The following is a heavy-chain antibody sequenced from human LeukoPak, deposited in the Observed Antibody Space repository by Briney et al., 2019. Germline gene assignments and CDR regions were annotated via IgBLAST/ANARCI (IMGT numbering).Heavy chain of an antibody. J-gene: IGHJ5*02. D-gene: IGHD6-6*01. CDR2: IKQDGTQK. CDR1: GLTFRNYG. V-gene: IGHV3-7*05. CDR3: AKVIAARPA. Sequence: GGSLRLSCVGFGLTFRNYGMSWVRQAPGKGLQWVANIKQDGTQKYYVDSVKGRFTISRDNAKNSLYLQMDSLRAEDTAVYYCAKVIAARPAWGQGTLVTVSS.